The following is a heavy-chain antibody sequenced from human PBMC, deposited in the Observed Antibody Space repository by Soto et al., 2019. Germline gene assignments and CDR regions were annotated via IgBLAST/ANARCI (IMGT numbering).Heavy chain of an antibody. CDR3: ARRGYDYDYYYMDV. V-gene: IGHV4-59*01. CDR2: IYYSGST. J-gene: IGHJ6*03. D-gene: IGHD5-12*01. Sequence: SETLSFTCTVSGGSISSYYWSWIRQPPGKGLEWIGYIYYSGSTNYNPSLKSRVTISVDTSKNQFSLKLSSVTAADTAVYYCARRGYDYDYYYMDVWGKGTTVTVSS. CDR1: GGSISSYY.